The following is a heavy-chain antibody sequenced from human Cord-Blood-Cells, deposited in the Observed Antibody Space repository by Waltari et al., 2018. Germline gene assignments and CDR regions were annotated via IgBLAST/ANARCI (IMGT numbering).Heavy chain of an antibody. Sequence: EVQLVESGGGLVQPGGSLRLSCAASGFTFSSYWMSWVRQAPGKGLEWVANIKQDGSEKYYVDSVKGRFTISRDNAKNSLYLQMNSLRAEDTAVYYCARDGDSSSWYFAFDIWGQGTMVTVSS. J-gene: IGHJ3*02. D-gene: IGHD6-13*01. CDR2: IKQDGSEK. CDR3: ARDGDSSSWYFAFDI. CDR1: GFTFSSYW. V-gene: IGHV3-7*01.